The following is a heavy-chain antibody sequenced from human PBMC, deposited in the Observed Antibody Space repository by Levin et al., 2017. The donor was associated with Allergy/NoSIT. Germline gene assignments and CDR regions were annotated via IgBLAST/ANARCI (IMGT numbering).Heavy chain of an antibody. J-gene: IGHJ4*02. D-gene: IGHD3-10*01. CDR3: ATHPRARWGGFFDY. V-gene: IGHV5-51*01. CDR1: GYSFTSYW. CDR2: IYPGDSDT. Sequence: GASVKVSCKGSGYSFTSYWIGWVRQMPGKGLEWMGIIYPGDSDTRYSPSFQGQVTISADKSISTAYLQWSSLKASDTAMYYCATHPRARWGGFFDYWGQGTLVTVSS.